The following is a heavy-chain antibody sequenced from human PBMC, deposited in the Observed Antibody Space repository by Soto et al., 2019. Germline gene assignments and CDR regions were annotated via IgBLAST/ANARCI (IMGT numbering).Heavy chain of an antibody. Sequence: PGGSLRLSCAASGLTFSSYGMHWVRQAPGKGLEWVAVIWYDGSNKYYADSVKGRFTISRDNSKNTLYLQMNSLRAEDTAVYYCARDRGCISTTCYRYYYAMDVWGQGTTVTVSS. CDR2: IWYDGSNK. CDR1: GLTFSSYG. V-gene: IGHV3-33*01. CDR3: ARDRGCISTTCYRYYYAMDV. D-gene: IGHD2-2*01. J-gene: IGHJ6*02.